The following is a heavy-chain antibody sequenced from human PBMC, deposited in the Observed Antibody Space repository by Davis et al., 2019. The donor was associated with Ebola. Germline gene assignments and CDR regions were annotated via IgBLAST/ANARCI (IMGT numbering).Heavy chain of an antibody. D-gene: IGHD3-10*01. CDR1: GCSISSYY. J-gene: IGHJ6*02. V-gene: IGHV4-4*07. CDR3: ARGDPYGSGSRGYYYGMDV. Sequence: PGGSLRLSCTASGCSISSYYWSWIRQPAGKGLEWIGRIYTSGSTNYNPSLKSRVTMSVDTSKNQFSLKLSSVTAADTAVYSCARGDPYGSGSRGYYYGMDVWGQGTTVTVSS. CDR2: IYTSGST.